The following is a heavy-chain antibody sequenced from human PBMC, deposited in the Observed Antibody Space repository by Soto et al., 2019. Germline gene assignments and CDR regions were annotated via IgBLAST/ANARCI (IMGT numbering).Heavy chain of an antibody. CDR1: GGSISSYY. Sequence: SETLSLTCTVSGGSISSYYWSWIRQPPGKGLEWIGYIYYSGSTNYNPSLKSRVTISVDTSKNQFSLKLSSVTAADTAVYYCERHYTTMVRGVIVASAPFDYWGQGTLVTVSS. D-gene: IGHD3-10*01. CDR2: IYYSGST. J-gene: IGHJ4*02. V-gene: IGHV4-59*08. CDR3: ERHYTTMVRGVIVASAPFDY.